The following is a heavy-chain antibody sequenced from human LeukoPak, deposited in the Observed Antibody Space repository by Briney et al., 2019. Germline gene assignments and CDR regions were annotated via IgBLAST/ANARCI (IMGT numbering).Heavy chain of an antibody. V-gene: IGHV3-21*01. D-gene: IGHD3-10*01. Sequence: KPGGSLRLSCAASGFTFSSYSMNWVRQAPGKGLEWVSSISSSSSYIYYADSVKGRFTISRDNSKNTLYLQMNSLRAEDTAVYYCARGGSYYGSRNWFDPWGQGTLVTVSS. J-gene: IGHJ5*02. CDR1: GFTFSSYS. CDR2: ISSSSSYI. CDR3: ARGGSYYGSRNWFDP.